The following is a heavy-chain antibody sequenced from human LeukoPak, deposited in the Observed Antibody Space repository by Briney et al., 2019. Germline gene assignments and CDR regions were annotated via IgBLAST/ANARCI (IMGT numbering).Heavy chain of an antibody. V-gene: IGHV3-23*01. CDR1: GYTFSSYA. CDR3: AKEVGIIPLDSHFDY. D-gene: IGHD3-3*01. J-gene: IGHJ4*02. CDR2: ISGSGGST. Sequence: GGSLRLSCAASGYTFSSYAMSWVRQAPGKGLEWASAISGSGGSTYYADSVKGRFTISRDNSKSTLYLQMNSLRAEDTAVYYCAKEVGIIPLDSHFDYWGQGTLVTVSS.